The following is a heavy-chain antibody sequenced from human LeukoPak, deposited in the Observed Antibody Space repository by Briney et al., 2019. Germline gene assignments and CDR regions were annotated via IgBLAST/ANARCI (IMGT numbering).Heavy chain of an antibody. J-gene: IGHJ4*02. D-gene: IGHD2-15*01. CDR1: GFTFSRHG. CDR2: ITSDGGGT. CDR3: AALDATDVDY. V-gene: IGHV3-64D*09. Sequence: GGSLRLSCSASGFTFSRHGMHWVRQAPGKGLKFVSSITSDGGGTYYADSVKGRFSISRDNAKNTLYLQMASLRAEDTALYYCAALDATDVDYWGQGTLVSVSS.